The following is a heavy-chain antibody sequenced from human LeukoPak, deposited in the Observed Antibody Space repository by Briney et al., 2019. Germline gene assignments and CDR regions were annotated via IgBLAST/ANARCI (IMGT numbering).Heavy chain of an antibody. CDR2: ISSTGETS. D-gene: IGHD3-10*01. CDR1: GFTFSSFP. Sequence: PGGSLRLSCVASGFTFSSFPMHWVRQVPGKGLESVSAISSTGETSYYANSVKDRFTISRDNSKNTLYLQMGSLRAEDMAVYYCARVMSGSGSKYFDYWGQGTLVTVSS. CDR3: ARVMSGSGSKYFDY. J-gene: IGHJ4*02. V-gene: IGHV3-64*01.